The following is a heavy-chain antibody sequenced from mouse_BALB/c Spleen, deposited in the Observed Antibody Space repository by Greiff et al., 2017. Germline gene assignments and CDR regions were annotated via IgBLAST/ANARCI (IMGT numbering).Heavy chain of an antibody. Sequence: EVKLVESGGGLVQPGGSLRLSCATSGFTFTDYYMSWVRQPPGKALEWLGFIRNKANGYTTEYSASVKGRFTISRDNSQSILYLQMNTLRAEDSATYYCARDGWDDAMDYWGQGTSVTVSS. CDR3: ARDGWDDAMDY. D-gene: IGHD4-1*01. J-gene: IGHJ4*01. CDR2: IRNKANGYTT. V-gene: IGHV7-3*02. CDR1: GFTFTDYY.